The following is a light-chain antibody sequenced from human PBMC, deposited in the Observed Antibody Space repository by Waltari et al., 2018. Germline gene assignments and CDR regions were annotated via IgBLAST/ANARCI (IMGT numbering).Light chain of an antibody. Sequence: QSVLTQPPSVSGAPGQRVSISCTGSGSNLGAGYDVHWYQQHPGKAPKLLIYGTSTRPPGCTDRFFGAQSGTSASLAITALQAEDEAEYYCQSYDTSLSVVFGGGTKLTVL. V-gene: IGLV1-40*01. J-gene: IGLJ2*01. CDR3: QSYDTSLSVV. CDR2: GTS. CDR1: GSNLGAGYD.